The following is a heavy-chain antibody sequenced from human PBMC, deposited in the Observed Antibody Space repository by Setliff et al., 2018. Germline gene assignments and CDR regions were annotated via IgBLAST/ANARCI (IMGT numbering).Heavy chain of an antibody. Sequence: TLSLTCTVSGGSISSGSHYWTWIRQPTGKRLEWIGHIDPSGDTNYSPSLKSRVTISLDTSKNHFSLKLDSVTAADTALYYCARSPSSGAYWNPRPFYSDYWARGTLVTVSS. CDR2: IDPSGDT. CDR3: ARSPSSGAYWNPRPFYSDY. J-gene: IGHJ4*02. CDR1: GGSISSGSHY. D-gene: IGHD1-26*01. V-gene: IGHV4-61*09.